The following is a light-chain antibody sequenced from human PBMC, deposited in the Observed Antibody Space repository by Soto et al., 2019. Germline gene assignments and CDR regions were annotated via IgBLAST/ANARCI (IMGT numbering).Light chain of an antibody. CDR2: DAS. J-gene: IGKJ4*01. Sequence: DIQMTQSPSTLSASVVDRVTITFRASQSISTWLAWYQQKPGKAPKVLIYDASSLESGVPSRFSGSGSGTEFTLTISSLQPEDSASYYCQQYYNSVLTFGGGTKVDIK. V-gene: IGKV1-5*01. CDR3: QQYYNSVLT. CDR1: QSISTW.